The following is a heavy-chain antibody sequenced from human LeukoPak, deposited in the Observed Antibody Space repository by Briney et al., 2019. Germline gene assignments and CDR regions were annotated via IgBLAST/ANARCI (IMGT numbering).Heavy chain of an antibody. V-gene: IGHV3-30-3*01. D-gene: IGHD6-13*01. CDR3: AREGHSGSSSFDY. Sequence: GRSLRLSCAASGFIFSSYAMHWVRQAPGKGLEWVAVISYDGSNKYYADSVKGRFTISRDNSKNTLYLQMNSLRAEDTAVYYCAREGHSGSSSFDYWGQGTLVTVSS. CDR2: ISYDGSNK. CDR1: GFIFSSYA. J-gene: IGHJ4*02.